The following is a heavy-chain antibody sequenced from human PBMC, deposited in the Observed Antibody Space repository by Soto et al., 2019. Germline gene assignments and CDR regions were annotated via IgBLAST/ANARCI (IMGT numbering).Heavy chain of an antibody. CDR2: INSDGSST. D-gene: IGHD1-20*01. V-gene: IGHV3-74*01. J-gene: IGHJ4*02. CDR1: GFTFSSHW. CDR3: ARAKERYNWNDLDY. Sequence: GGSLRLSCESSGFTFSSHWMHWVRQGPGKGPVWVSRINSDGSSTTYADSVKGRFSISRDNAKNTLYLQMDSLRTEDTAVYYCARAKERYNWNDLDYWGQGTLVTVSS.